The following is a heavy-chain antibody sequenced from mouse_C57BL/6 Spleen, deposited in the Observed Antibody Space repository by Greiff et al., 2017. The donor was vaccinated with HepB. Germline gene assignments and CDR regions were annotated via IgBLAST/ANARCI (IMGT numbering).Heavy chain of an antibody. V-gene: IGHV5-4*01. CDR1: GFTFSSYA. CDR2: ISDGGSYT. D-gene: IGHD2-3*01. Sequence: EVHLVESGGGLVKPGGSLKLSCAASGFTFSSYAMSWVRQTPEKRLEWVATISDGGSYTYYPDNVKGRFTISRDNAKNNLYLQMSHLKSEDTAMYYCARAVDDGYFWFAYWGQGTLVTVSA. J-gene: IGHJ3*01. CDR3: ARAVDDGYFWFAY.